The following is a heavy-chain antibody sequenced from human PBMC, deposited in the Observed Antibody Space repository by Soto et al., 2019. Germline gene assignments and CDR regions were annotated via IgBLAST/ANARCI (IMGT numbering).Heavy chain of an antibody. CDR1: GGSISSTSYY. Sequence: QLQLQESGPGLVKPSETLSLTCTVSGGSISSTSYYWVWIRQPPGKGLEWIGSFYYSGSTYYNPSLKSRVTLSVDTSENQFSLRLTSVTAAATAVYYCARQVVDGTVAGSGSFDYWGQGTLVTVSS. J-gene: IGHJ4*02. V-gene: IGHV4-39*01. CDR3: ARQVVDGTVAGSGSFDY. D-gene: IGHD3-10*01. CDR2: FYYSGST.